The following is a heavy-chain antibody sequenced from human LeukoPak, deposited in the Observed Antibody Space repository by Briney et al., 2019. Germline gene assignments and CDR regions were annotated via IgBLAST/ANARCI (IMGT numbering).Heavy chain of an antibody. J-gene: IGHJ3*02. Sequence: GGSLRLSCAASGFTFSSYAMSWVRQAPGKGLEWVSVISGSGGSTYYADSVKGRFTISRDNSKNTLYLQMNSLRAEDTAVYYCARGKASGGYSGYGLDAFDIWGQGTMVTVSS. D-gene: IGHD5-12*01. V-gene: IGHV3-23*01. CDR1: GFTFSSYA. CDR3: ARGKASGGYSGYGLDAFDI. CDR2: ISGSGGST.